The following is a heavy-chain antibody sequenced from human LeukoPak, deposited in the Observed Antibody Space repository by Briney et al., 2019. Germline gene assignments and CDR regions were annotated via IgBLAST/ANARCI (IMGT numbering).Heavy chain of an antibody. CDR1: GFTFNKYS. D-gene: IGHD4-23*01. CDR2: ISTSSSYI. J-gene: IGHJ4*02. V-gene: IGHV3-21*06. CDR3: ARLRWEQTGYSSDY. Sequence: GGSLRLSCAASGFTFNKYSMNWVRQAPGKGLEWVSSISTSSSYIYYADSVKGRFTISRDSAKNSLYLQMNSLRAEDTAVFYCARLRWEQTGYSSDYWGQGTLVTVSS.